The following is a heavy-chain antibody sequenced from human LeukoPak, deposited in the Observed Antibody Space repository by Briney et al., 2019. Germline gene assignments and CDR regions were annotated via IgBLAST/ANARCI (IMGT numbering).Heavy chain of an antibody. V-gene: IGHV3-33*01. Sequence: VGSLRLSCAASGFIFSNDAMHWVRQAPGKGLEWVAFIWFDGSNKHYADSVKGRFTISRDNSEDTLYLQMNSLRAEDTAVYYCVRDPSGSGFAFDSWGQGALVTVSS. J-gene: IGHJ4*02. CDR3: VRDPSGSGFAFDS. CDR2: IWFDGSNK. CDR1: GFIFSNDA. D-gene: IGHD1-1*01.